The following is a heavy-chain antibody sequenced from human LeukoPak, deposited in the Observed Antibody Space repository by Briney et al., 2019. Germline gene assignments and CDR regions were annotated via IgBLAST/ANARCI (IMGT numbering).Heavy chain of an antibody. J-gene: IGHJ6*03. CDR1: GGSISSSSYY. CDR3: ARASSGWYYYYYYMDV. CDR2: IYYSGST. Sequence: SETLSLTCTVSGGSISSSSYYWGWIRQPPGKGLEWIGSIYYSGSTYYNPSLKSRVTISVDTPKNQFSLKLSSVTAADTAVYYCARASSGWYYYYYYMDVWGKGTTVTVSS. V-gene: IGHV4-39*07. D-gene: IGHD6-19*01.